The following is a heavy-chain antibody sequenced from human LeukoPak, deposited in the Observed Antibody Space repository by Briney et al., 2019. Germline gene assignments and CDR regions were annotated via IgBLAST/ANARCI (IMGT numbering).Heavy chain of an antibody. CDR2: INHSGST. J-gene: IGHJ6*02. Sequence: SETLSLTCAVYGGSFSGYYWSWIRQPPGKGLEWIGEINHSGSTNYNPSLKSRVTISVDTSKNQFSLKLSSVTAADTAVYYCARRKTYYYDSSGYGKNYYYYYYGMDVWGQGTTVTVSS. D-gene: IGHD3-22*01. CDR3: ARRKTYYYDSSGYGKNYYYYYYGMDV. CDR1: GGSFSGYY. V-gene: IGHV4-34*01.